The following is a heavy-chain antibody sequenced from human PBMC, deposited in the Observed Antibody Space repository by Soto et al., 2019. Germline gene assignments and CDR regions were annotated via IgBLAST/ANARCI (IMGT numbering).Heavy chain of an antibody. D-gene: IGHD3-22*01. Sequence: SVKVSCKASGGTFSSYAISWVRQAPGQGLEWMGGIIPIFGTANYAQKFQGRVTITADKSISTAYLQWSSLKASDTAMYYCARLPPYYYDSSGYSLRFDYWGQGTLVTVSS. J-gene: IGHJ4*02. V-gene: IGHV1-69*06. CDR3: ARLPPYYYDSSGYSLRFDY. CDR2: IIPIFGTA. CDR1: GGTFSSYA.